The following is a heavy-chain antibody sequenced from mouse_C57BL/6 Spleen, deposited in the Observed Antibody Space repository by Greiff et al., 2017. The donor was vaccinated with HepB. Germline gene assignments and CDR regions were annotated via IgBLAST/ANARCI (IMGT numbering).Heavy chain of an antibody. CDR1: GYTFTSYW. D-gene: IGHD1-1*01. J-gene: IGHJ2*01. CDR3: TRRKDYYGSSYYFDY. CDR2: IYPGNSDT. V-gene: IGHV1-5*01. Sequence: EVQGVESGTVLARPGASVKMSCKTSGYTFTSYWMHWVKQRPGQGLEWIGAIYPGNSDTSYNQKFKGKAKLTAVTSASTAYMELSSLTNEDSAVYYCTRRKDYYGSSYYFDYWGQGTTLTVSS.